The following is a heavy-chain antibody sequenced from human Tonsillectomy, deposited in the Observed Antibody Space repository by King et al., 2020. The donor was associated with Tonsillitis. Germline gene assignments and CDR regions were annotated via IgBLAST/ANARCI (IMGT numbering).Heavy chain of an antibody. D-gene: IGHD6-19*01. CDR1: GFTFSSYS. J-gene: IGHJ4*02. V-gene: IGHV3-21*01. CDR3: ARGGSPGGWYLDY. Sequence: VQLVESGGGLVKPGGSLRLSCAASGFTFSSYSMNWVRQAPGKGLEWVSSVSSSSSYIFYADSVKGRFTISRDNAKNSLYLQMNSLRAEATAVYYCARGGSPGGWYLDYWGQGTLVTVSS. CDR2: VSSSSSYI.